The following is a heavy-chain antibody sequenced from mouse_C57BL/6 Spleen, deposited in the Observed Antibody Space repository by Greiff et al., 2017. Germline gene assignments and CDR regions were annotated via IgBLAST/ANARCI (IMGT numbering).Heavy chain of an antibody. CDR1: GYTFTDYE. CDR2: IDPETGGT. J-gene: IGHJ4*01. D-gene: IGHD2-14*01. CDR3: TTGYDMDY. V-gene: IGHV1-15*01. Sequence: QVQLQQSGAELVRPGASVTLSCKASGYTFTDYEMHWVKQTPVHGLEWIGAIDPETGGTAYNQKFKGKAILTADKSSSTAYMGLRSLTSEDSAVYYCTTGYDMDYWGQGTSVTVSS.